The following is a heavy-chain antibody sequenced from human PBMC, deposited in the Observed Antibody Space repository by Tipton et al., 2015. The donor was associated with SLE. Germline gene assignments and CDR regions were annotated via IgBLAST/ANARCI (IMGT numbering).Heavy chain of an antibody. V-gene: IGHV3-23*01. CDR3: AKDGNHHGSGSYGSWFDS. CDR1: GFTFNNYA. D-gene: IGHD3-10*01. CDR2: ITASGRDT. J-gene: IGHJ5*01. Sequence: SLRLSCAASGFTFNNYAMSWVRQAPGKGLEWVSSITASGRDTYYADSVKGRFTISRDNSKDTLYLQMSSLRAEDTAEYYCAKDGNHHGSGSYGSWFDSWGQGTLVSVSS.